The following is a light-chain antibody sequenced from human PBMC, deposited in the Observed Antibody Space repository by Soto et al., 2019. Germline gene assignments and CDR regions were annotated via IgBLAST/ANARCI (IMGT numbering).Light chain of an antibody. J-gene: IGKJ1*01. CDR2: DAS. V-gene: IGKV1-5*01. Sequence: DIQMAQSPSSLCASVGDRVTIPCRASQSISSWLAWYQQKPGKAPKLLIYDASNLESGVPSRFSGSGSGTEFTLTISSLQPDDFATYYCQQYNSYSTFGQGTKVDI. CDR3: QQYNSYST. CDR1: QSISSW.